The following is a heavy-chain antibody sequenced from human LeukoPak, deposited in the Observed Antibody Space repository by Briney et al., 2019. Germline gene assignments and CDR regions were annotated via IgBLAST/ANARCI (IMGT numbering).Heavy chain of an antibody. Sequence: ASVKVSCKASGYTFTTYNINWVRQAPGQGLEWMGWISAYNGNTNYAQKLQGRVTMTTDTSTSTAYMELRSLRSDDTAVYYCAREVNWGWDYYYYMDVWGKGTTVTVSS. J-gene: IGHJ6*03. CDR1: GYTFTTYN. CDR2: ISAYNGNT. D-gene: IGHD7-27*01. CDR3: AREVNWGWDYYYYMDV. V-gene: IGHV1-18*01.